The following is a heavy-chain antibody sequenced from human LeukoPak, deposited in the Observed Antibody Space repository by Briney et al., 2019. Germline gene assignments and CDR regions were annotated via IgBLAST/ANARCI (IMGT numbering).Heavy chain of an antibody. Sequence: PGGSLRLSCTASGFTFGDYAMSWFRQAPGKGLEWVGFIRSKAYGGTTEYAASVKGRFTISRDDSKSIAYLQMNSLKTEDTAVYYCTRAAAAGVIYYYYYMDVWGKGTTVTVSS. V-gene: IGHV3-49*03. J-gene: IGHJ6*03. D-gene: IGHD6-13*01. CDR2: IRSKAYGGTT. CDR1: GFTFGDYA. CDR3: TRAAAAGVIYYYYYMDV.